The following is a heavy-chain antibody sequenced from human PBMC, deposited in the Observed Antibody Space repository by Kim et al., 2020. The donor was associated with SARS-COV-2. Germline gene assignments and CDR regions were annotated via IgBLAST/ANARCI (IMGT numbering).Heavy chain of an antibody. CDR2: ISWNSGSI. J-gene: IGHJ4*02. Sequence: GGSLRLSCAASGFTFDDYAMHWVRQAPGKGLEWVSGISWNSGSIGYADSVKGRFTISRDNAKNSLYLQMNSLRAEDTALYYCAKAPSSGWYEYYFDYWGQGTLVTVSS. CDR3: AKAPSSGWYEYYFDY. D-gene: IGHD6-19*01. V-gene: IGHV3-9*01. CDR1: GFTFDDYA.